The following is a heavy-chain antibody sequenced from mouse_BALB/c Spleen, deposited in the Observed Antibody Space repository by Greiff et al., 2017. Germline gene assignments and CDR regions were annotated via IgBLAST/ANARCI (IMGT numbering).Heavy chain of an antibody. V-gene: IGHV2-6-4*01. J-gene: IGHJ4*01. CDR2: IWGGGST. D-gene: IGHD1-1*01. Sequence: VNVVESGPGLVAPSQSLSITCTVSGFSLSSYSVHWVRQPPGKGLEWLGMIWGGGSTDYNSALKSRLSISKDNSKSQVFLKMNSLQTDDTAMYYCARGTTPVAEAMDYWGQGTSVTVSS. CDR3: ARGTTPVAEAMDY. CDR1: GFSLSSYS.